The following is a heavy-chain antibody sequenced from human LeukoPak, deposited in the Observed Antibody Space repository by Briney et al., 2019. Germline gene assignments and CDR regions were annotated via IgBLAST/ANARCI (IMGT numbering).Heavy chain of an antibody. V-gene: IGHV1-2*02. CDR2: INPNSGGT. CDR1: GYIFTGYY. J-gene: IGHJ3*02. CDR3: ARVLLVTRGAFDI. D-gene: IGHD4-23*01. Sequence: GASVKVSCKASGYIFTGYYMHWVRQAPRQGLEWMGWINPNSGGTNYAQTFQGRVTVTRDTSINTVYMGLSSLRSDDTAVYYCARVLLVTRGAFDIWGQGTMVTVSS.